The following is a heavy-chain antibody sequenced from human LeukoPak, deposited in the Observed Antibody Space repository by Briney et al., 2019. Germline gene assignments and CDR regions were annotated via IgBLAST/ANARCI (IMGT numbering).Heavy chain of an antibody. CDR2: IWYDGSNK. V-gene: IGHV3-33*01. CDR3: ASSGPLFGPDRNYYYGMDA. D-gene: IGHD3-10*02. Sequence: GRSLRLSCAASGFTFSSYGMHWVRQAPGKGLEWVAVIWYDGSNKYYADSVKGRFTISRDNSKNTLYLQMNSLRAEDTAVYYCASSGPLFGPDRNYYYGMDAWGKGTTVTVSS. CDR1: GFTFSSYG. J-gene: IGHJ6*04.